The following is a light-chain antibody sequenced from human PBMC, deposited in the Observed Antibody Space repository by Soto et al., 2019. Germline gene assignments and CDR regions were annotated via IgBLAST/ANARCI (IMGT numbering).Light chain of an antibody. Sequence: DIQMTQSPSSLSASVGDRVTITCRASQGISNYLAWYQQKPGKVPKLLIYAASTLQSGVPSRFSGSGSGTDFPLPIRSLQPEDVATYYCQKYNSAPWTFGQGTKVEIK. CDR3: QKYNSAPWT. J-gene: IGKJ1*01. V-gene: IGKV1-27*01. CDR2: AAS. CDR1: QGISNY.